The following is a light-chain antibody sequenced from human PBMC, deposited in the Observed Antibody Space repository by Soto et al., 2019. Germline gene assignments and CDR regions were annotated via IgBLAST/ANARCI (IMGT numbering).Light chain of an antibody. CDR1: QSVSSY. V-gene: IGKV3-11*01. CDR2: DTS. CDR3: QQRSNWPIT. Sequence: IVLPQSPCPLSLSPGERSTLSCRASQSVSSYLAWYQQKPGQAPRLLIYDTSNRATGIPARFSGSGSGTDFTLTISSLEPEDFAVYYCQQRSNWPITFGQGTRLEIK. J-gene: IGKJ5*01.